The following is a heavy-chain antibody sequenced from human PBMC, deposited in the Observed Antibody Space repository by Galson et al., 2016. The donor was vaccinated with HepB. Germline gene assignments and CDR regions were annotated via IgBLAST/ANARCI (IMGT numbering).Heavy chain of an antibody. CDR2: INGRSSYI. Sequence: SLRLSCAASGFIFSSYTMNWVRQAPGKGLEWLSSINGRSSYINYADSVEGRFTISRDNTKNSLYLQMSSLTAEDTAVYYCAKDSVDVWSAYGVWGQGTSVTVTS. CDR3: AKDSVDVWSAYGV. CDR1: GFIFSSYT. D-gene: IGHD3-3*01. J-gene: IGHJ6*02. V-gene: IGHV3-21*01.